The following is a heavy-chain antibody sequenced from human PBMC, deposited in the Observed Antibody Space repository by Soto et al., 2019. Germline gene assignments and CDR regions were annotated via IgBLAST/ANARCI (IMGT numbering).Heavy chain of an antibody. CDR2: IYYSGST. CDR1: GGSISSYY. Sequence: QVQLQESGPGLVKPSETLSPTCTVSGGSISSYYWSWIRQPPGKGLEWIGYIYYSGSTNYNPSLKSRVTISVDTSKNQFSLKLSSVTAADTAVYYCARGVSSSSWYDFDYWGQGTLVTVSS. V-gene: IGHV4-59*08. D-gene: IGHD6-13*01. J-gene: IGHJ4*02. CDR3: ARGVSSSSWYDFDY.